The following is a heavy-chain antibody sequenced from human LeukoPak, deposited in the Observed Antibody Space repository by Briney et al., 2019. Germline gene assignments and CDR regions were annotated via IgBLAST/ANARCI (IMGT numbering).Heavy chain of an antibody. CDR3: ASTSSGYYLTNFDY. D-gene: IGHD3-22*01. J-gene: IGHJ4*02. Sequence: SETLSLTCAVYGGSFSGYYWSWIRQPPGKGLEWIGEINHSGSTNYNPSLKSRVTISVDTSKNQFSLKLSSVTAADTAVYYCASTSSGYYLTNFDYWGQGTLVTVSS. V-gene: IGHV4-34*01. CDR1: GGSFSGYY. CDR2: INHSGST.